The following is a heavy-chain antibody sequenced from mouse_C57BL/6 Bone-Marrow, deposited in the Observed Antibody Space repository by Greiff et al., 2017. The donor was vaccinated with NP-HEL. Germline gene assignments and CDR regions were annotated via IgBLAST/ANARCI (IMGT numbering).Heavy chain of an antibody. Sequence: VQLQQSGAELVQPGASVKLSCTASGFNIKDYYMHWVKQRTEQGLEWIGRIDPEDGETKYAPKFQGKATITAATSSNTAYLHLSSLTSEDTAVYYCAIGSPWLLHTMDYWGQGTSVTVSS. V-gene: IGHV14-2*01. CDR1: GFNIKDYY. CDR3: AIGSPWLLHTMDY. J-gene: IGHJ4*01. CDR2: IDPEDGET. D-gene: IGHD2-3*01.